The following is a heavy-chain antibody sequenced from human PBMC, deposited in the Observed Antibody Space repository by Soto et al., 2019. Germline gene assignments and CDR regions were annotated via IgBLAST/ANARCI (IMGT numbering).Heavy chain of an antibody. CDR2: ISGSGANT. CDR3: AKPAAACWYFGL. CDR1: GFTFSTYA. J-gene: IGHJ2*01. Sequence: EVQLLESGGGLVQPGGSLRLSCAASGFTFSTYAMTWVRQAPGKGLEWLSAISGSGANTYYADSVKGRFTISRDNSKHPLYLQMNSLRAEDTAVYYCAKPAAACWYFGLWGRGSLVTVSS. V-gene: IGHV3-23*01. D-gene: IGHD6-25*01.